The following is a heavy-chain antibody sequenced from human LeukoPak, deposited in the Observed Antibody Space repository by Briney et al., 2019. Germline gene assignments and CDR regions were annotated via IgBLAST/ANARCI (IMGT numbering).Heavy chain of an antibody. CDR1: GVAFSSYA. CDR2: ISGSGGST. J-gene: IGHJ4*02. CDR3: ANDNDYGDY. Sequence: PGGSLRLSCAASGVAFSSYAMSWVRQAPGKGLEWVSAISGSGGSTYYADSVKGRFTISRDNSKNTLYLQMNSLRAEDTAVNYCANDNDYGDYWGQGTLVTVSS. V-gene: IGHV3-23*01.